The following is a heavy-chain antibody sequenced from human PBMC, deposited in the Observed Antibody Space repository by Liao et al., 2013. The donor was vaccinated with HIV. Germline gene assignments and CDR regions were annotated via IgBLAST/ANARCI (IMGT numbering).Heavy chain of an antibody. CDR1: GGSISSGGYY. CDR2: MSTSGSA. Sequence: QVQLQESGPGLVKPSETLSLTCTVSGGSISSGGYYWTWIRQPAGKGLEWIGRMSTSGSASYNPSLKSRVTISVDTSKNQFSLKLTSVTAADTAVYYCARTKSFLHGSGSFFDYWGQGTLVTVSS. CDR3: ARTKSFLHGSGSFFDY. J-gene: IGHJ4*02. D-gene: IGHD3-10*01. V-gene: IGHV4-61*02.